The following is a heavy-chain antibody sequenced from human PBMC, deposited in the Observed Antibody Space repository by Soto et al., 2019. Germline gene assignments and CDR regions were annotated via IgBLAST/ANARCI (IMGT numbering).Heavy chain of an antibody. V-gene: IGHV4-4*02. CDR3: ASSGGGEDY. Sequence: QVQLQESGPGLVKPSGTLSLTCAVSSGSISTSHGWTWVRQPPGKGLEWIGEIYHSGSTNYNPSLKSRVSISVDTSRNQFSLSLSSVTAADTAVYYCASSGGGEDYWGQGTLVTVSS. D-gene: IGHD3-16*01. CDR2: IYHSGST. CDR1: SGSISTSHG. J-gene: IGHJ4*02.